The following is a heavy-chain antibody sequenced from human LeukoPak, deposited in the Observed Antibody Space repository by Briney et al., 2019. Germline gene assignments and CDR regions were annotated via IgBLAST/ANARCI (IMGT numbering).Heavy chain of an antibody. CDR3: ARYSSSSDFDY. CDR2: IYYNGST. Sequence: PSETLSLTCTVSGGSISSYYWSWLRQPPGKGLEWIGYIYYNGSTNYNPSLKSRVTISVDTSKNQFSLKLSSVTAADTAVYYCARYSSSSDFDYWGQGTLVTVSS. CDR1: GGSISSYY. J-gene: IGHJ4*02. D-gene: IGHD6-6*01. V-gene: IGHV4-59*01.